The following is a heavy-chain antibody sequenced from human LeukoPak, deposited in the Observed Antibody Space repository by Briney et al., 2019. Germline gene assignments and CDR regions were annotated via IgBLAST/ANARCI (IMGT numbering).Heavy chain of an antibody. CDR1: GFTFSNAW. Sequence: GGSLRLSCAASGFTFSNAWMTWVRQAPGKGLEWVSVIYNDGTTYYADSVKGRFTISRDNSKNTLYLQMNSLRAEDTAVYYCAKSTEGSYGYLDYWGQGTLVTVSS. CDR3: AKSTEGSYGYLDY. CDR2: IYNDGTT. J-gene: IGHJ4*02. D-gene: IGHD5-18*01. V-gene: IGHV3-66*01.